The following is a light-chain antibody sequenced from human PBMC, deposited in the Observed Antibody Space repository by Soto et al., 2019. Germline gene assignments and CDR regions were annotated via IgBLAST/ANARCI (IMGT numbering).Light chain of an antibody. CDR2: EVS. J-gene: IGLJ1*01. Sequence: QSALAQPASVSGSPGQSITISCTGTSSDISIYNYVSWYQQHPGKAPKLIIYEVSNRPSGISNRFSGAKSGNTASLTISGLQVEDEADYYRCSYTSSTNYVFGAGTKVTVL. CDR3: CSYTSSTNYV. CDR1: SSDISIYNY. V-gene: IGLV2-14*01.